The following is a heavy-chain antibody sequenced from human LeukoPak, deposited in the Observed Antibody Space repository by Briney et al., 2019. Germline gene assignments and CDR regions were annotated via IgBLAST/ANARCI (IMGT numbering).Heavy chain of an antibody. Sequence: PSETLSLTCAVYGGSFSGYYWSWVRQAPGKGLEWVSVIYSGGNTYYADSVKGRFTISRDNSKNTLYLQMNSLRAEDTAVYYCAREKYYSNYNYGMDVWGHGTTVTVSS. CDR2: IYSGGNT. V-gene: IGHV3-53*01. J-gene: IGHJ6*02. D-gene: IGHD4-11*01. CDR1: GGSFSGYY. CDR3: AREKYYSNYNYGMDV.